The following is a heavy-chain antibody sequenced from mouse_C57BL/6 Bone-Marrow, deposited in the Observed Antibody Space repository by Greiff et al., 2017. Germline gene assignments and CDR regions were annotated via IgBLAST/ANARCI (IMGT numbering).Heavy chain of an antibody. V-gene: IGHV1-5*01. CDR2: IYPGNSDT. CDR3: TRSYYYGSSPHYYAMDY. J-gene: IGHJ4*01. CDR1: GYTFTSYW. Sequence: VQLQQSGTVLARPGASVKMSCKTSGYTFTSYWMHWVKQRPGQGLEWIGAIYPGNSDTSYNQKFKGKAKLTAVTSASTAYMELSSLTNEDSAVYYCTRSYYYGSSPHYYAMDYWGQGTSVTVSS. D-gene: IGHD1-1*01.